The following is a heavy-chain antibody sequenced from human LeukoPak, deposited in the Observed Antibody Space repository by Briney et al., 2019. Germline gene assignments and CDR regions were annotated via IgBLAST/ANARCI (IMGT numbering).Heavy chain of an antibody. CDR3: ARFKGNCYDSSGYSPYFDY. J-gene: IGHJ4*02. V-gene: IGHV3-53*01. CDR1: GFTFSSYS. CDR2: IYSGGST. Sequence: GGSLRLSCAASGFTFSSYSMNWVRQAPGKGLEWVSVIYSGGSTYYADSVKGRFTISRDNSKNTLYLQMNSLRAEDTAVYYCARFKGNCYDSSGYSPYFDYWGQGTLVTVSS. D-gene: IGHD3-22*01.